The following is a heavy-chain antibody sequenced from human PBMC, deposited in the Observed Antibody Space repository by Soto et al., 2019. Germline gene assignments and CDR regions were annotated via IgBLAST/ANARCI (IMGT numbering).Heavy chain of an antibody. CDR1: GFTFSDFG. CDR3: ASGGGITAADNDAFDI. V-gene: IGHV3-30*03. Sequence: QVQLVESGGGVVQPGRSLGLSCAASGFTFSDFGMHWVRQAPGKGLEWVAVISYDGSNKYYADSVKGRFTISRDNSKNTLDRQMNSLRAEDTAVYYCASGGGITAADNDAFDIWGQGTMVTVSS. CDR2: ISYDGSNK. J-gene: IGHJ3*02. D-gene: IGHD6-13*01.